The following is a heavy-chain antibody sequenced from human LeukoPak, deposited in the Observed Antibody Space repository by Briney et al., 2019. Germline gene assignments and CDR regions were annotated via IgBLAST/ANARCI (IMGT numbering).Heavy chain of an antibody. V-gene: IGHV1-69*05. CDR2: IIPIFGTA. J-gene: IGHJ4*02. CDR1: GYTFTSYG. D-gene: IGHD6-19*01. Sequence: GASVKVSCKASGYTFTSYGISWVRQAPGQGLEWMGRIIPIFGTANYAQKFQGRVTITTDESTSTAYMELSSLRSEDTAVYYCARAIFSGWGYFDYWGQGTLVTVSS. CDR3: ARAIFSGWGYFDY.